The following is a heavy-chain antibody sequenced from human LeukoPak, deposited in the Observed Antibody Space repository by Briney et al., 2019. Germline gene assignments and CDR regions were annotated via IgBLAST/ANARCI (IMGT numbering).Heavy chain of an antibody. Sequence: GGSLRLFCTASGYTYCHYYMSWLRQAPGEGLEWVSYISSSESNIYYGVCVKGRFTISRDNAKNSLYLQTNSVRAEDTAVYSCARDQGCSTTNCYSYFQHWGQGTLVSVSS. CDR3: ARDQGCSTTNCYSYFQH. V-gene: IGHV3-11*04. J-gene: IGHJ1*01. CDR2: ISSSESNI. CDR1: GYTYCHYY. D-gene: IGHD2-2*01.